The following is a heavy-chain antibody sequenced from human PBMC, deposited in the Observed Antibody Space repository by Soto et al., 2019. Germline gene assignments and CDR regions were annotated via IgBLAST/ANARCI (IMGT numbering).Heavy chain of an antibody. V-gene: IGHV4-59*01. CDR3: ARDLAAVPRAFDY. Sequence: SETLSLTCTVSGGSISSYFYVWVRQPPGKGLEWIGSVYYTGTTDYNPSLKSRVTISVDTSKTQFSLNLRSVTAADTAVYYCARDLAAVPRAFDYWGRGTLVTVSS. CDR2: VYYTGTT. CDR1: GGSISSYF. J-gene: IGHJ4*02. D-gene: IGHD6-13*01.